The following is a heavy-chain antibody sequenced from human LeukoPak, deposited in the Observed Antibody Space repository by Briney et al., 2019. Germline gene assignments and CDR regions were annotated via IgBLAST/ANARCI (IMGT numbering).Heavy chain of an antibody. CDR1: GGSITSGDHH. CDR3: AREARGMTTNAHDAFDI. D-gene: IGHD5-24*01. J-gene: IGHJ3*02. CDR2: IYHSGST. Sequence: KASQTLSLTCTVSGGSITSGDHHWSWIRQYPGKGLEWIGYIYHSGSTYHNPSLKSRLTISVDTSKNQFSLKLTSLTAAGTAVYFCAREARGMTTNAHDAFDIWGQGTMVTVSS. V-gene: IGHV4-31*03.